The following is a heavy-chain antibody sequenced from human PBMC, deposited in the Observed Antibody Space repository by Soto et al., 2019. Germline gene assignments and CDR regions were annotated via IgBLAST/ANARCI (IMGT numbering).Heavy chain of an antibody. Sequence: QVYLVESGGGVVQPGTSLRLSCAASGFTFTDYGMHWVRQAPGKGLEWVAVISYDGSTKYYADSVKGRFTISRDNSKRTLYLQMNSLRAEDTAVYHCAKDYGETLGVVALWGQGTTVTVSS. CDR2: ISYDGSTK. CDR1: GFTFTDYG. J-gene: IGHJ6*02. CDR3: AKDYGETLGVVAL. D-gene: IGHD3-22*01. V-gene: IGHV3-30*18.